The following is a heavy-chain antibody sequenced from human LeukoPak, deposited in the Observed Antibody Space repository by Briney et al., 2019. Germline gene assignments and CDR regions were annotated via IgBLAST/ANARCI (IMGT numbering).Heavy chain of an antibody. D-gene: IGHD3-10*01. CDR1: GFSVSNNY. J-gene: IGHJ4*02. CDR3: AKDVGASGSYYNY. V-gene: IGHV3-30*18. Sequence: PGGSLRLSCAVSGFSVSNNYMNWVRQAPGKGLEWVALISYDGSNKYYADSVKGRFTTSRDNSKNTLYLQMNSLRAEDTAVYYCAKDVGASGSYYNYWGQGTLVTVSS. CDR2: ISYDGSNK.